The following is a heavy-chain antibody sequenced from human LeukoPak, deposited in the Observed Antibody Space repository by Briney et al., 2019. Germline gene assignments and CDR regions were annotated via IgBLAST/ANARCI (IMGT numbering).Heavy chain of an antibody. V-gene: IGHV3-21*01. CDR1: GFTFSSYS. CDR2: ISSSSSYI. J-gene: IGHJ4*02. CDR3: ARDSPTGPSFDY. D-gene: IGHD1-1*01. Sequence: GGSLRLSCAASGFTFSSYSMNWVRQAPGKGLEWVSSISSSSSYIYYADSVKGRFTISRDNSKNTLYLQMNSLRAEDTAVYYCARDSPTGPSFDYWGQGTLVTVSS.